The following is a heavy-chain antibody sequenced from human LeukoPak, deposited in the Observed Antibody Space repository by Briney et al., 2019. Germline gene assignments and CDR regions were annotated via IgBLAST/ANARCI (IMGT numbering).Heavy chain of an antibody. Sequence: PSETLSITCTVSGGSVSSGSYYWSWIRQPPGKGLEWIGYIYYSGSTNYNPSLKSRVTISVDTSKNQFSLKLSSVTAADTAVYYCARALLGAAADPFDYWGQGTLVTVSS. CDR3: ARALLGAAADPFDY. CDR1: GGSVSSGSYY. D-gene: IGHD6-13*01. V-gene: IGHV4-61*01. CDR2: IYYSGST. J-gene: IGHJ4*02.